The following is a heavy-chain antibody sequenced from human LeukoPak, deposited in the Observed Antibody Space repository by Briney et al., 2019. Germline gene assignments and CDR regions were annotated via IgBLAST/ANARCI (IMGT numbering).Heavy chain of an antibody. D-gene: IGHD3-3*01. V-gene: IGHV4-38-2*02. J-gene: IGHJ5*02. CDR2: IYHSGST. CDR1: GYSINNGDY. CDR3: ARESIFGVAHNWFDP. Sequence: SETLSLTCAVSGYSINNGDYWGWIRQPPGKGLEWIGSIYHSGSTYYNPSLKSRVTISVDTSKNQFSLKLSSVTAADTTVYYSARESIFGVAHNWFDPWGQGTLVTVSS.